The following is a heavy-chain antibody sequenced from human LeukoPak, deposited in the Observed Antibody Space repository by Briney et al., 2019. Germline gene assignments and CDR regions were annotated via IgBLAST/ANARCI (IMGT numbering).Heavy chain of an antibody. CDR2: IKGDGSEK. CDR1: GFTFSSYW. V-gene: IGHV3-7*01. J-gene: IGHJ4*02. Sequence: GGSLRLSCAASGFTFSSYWMSWVRQAPGKGLEWVANIKGDGSEKYYVDSVKGRFSISRDNAKNFLYLQVNSLRADDTAVYYCARARLSFTRGIGANYFDYWGQGTPVTVSS. D-gene: IGHD2-15*01. CDR3: ARARLSFTRGIGANYFDY.